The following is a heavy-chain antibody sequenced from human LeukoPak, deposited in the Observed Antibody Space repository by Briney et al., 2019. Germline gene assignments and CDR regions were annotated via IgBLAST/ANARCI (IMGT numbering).Heavy chain of an antibody. V-gene: IGHV4-59*01. J-gene: IGHJ4*02. CDR3: ARVEYSSSFDY. CDR2: IYYSGST. Sequence: TSETLPLTCTVSGGSISSYYWSWIRQPPGKGLEWIGYIYYSGSTNYNPSLKSRVTISVDTSKHQFSLKLSSVTAADTAVYYCARVEYSSSFDYWGQGTLVTVSS. D-gene: IGHD6-6*01. CDR1: GGSISSYY.